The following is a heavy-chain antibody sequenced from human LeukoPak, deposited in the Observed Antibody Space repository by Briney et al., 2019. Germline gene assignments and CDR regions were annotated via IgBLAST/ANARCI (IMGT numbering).Heavy chain of an antibody. J-gene: IGHJ4*02. CDR1: GFTFSSYA. D-gene: IGHD3-3*01. V-gene: IGHV3-23*01. CDR2: ISGSGGST. CDR3: AKGSRYDFWSGYYD. Sequence: GGSLRLSCAASGFTFSSYAMSWVRQAPGKGLEWVSAISGSGGSTYYADSVEGRFTISRDNSKNTLYLQMNSLRAEDTAVYYCAKGSRYDFWSGYYDWGQGTLVTVSS.